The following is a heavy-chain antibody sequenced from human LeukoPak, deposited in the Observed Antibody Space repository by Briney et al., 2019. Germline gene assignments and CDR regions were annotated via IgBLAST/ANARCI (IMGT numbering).Heavy chain of an antibody. D-gene: IGHD6-6*01. Sequence: GGSLRLSCEASAFTFSSYWMSWVRQAPGKGLEWVANIKEDGSEINYVDSVKGRFTISRDNAKNSLYLQMNSLRAEDTAVYYCARARAAHPYYFDYWGRGTLVAVSS. CDR3: ARARAAHPYYFDY. CDR1: AFTFSSYW. CDR2: IKEDGSEI. J-gene: IGHJ4*02. V-gene: IGHV3-7*01.